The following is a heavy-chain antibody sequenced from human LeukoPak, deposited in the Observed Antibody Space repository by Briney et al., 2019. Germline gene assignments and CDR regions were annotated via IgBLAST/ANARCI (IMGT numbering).Heavy chain of an antibody. Sequence: GGSLRLSCAPSGFAFNTYWMHWVRQVLGKGLVWVSRIRGDGTNPIYADSVKGRFTISRDNAKNTLYLQLNSLRAEDTAVYYCARDTYYAPFDPWGRGTLVTVSS. CDR1: GFAFNTYW. CDR3: ARDTYYAPFDP. V-gene: IGHV3-74*01. CDR2: IRGDGTNP. J-gene: IGHJ5*02. D-gene: IGHD2/OR15-2a*01.